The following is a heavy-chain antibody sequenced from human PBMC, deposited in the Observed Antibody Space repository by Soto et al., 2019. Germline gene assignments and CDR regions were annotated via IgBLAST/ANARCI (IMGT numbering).Heavy chain of an antibody. CDR1: GGTLRRYA. D-gene: IGHD3-22*01. V-gene: IGHV1-69*01. Sequence: QVQLVQSGAEVKKPGSSVKVSCKASGGTLRRYAISWVRQAPGRGLEWMGGIIPRFGTTSYAQTEKFQGRLTINANGHMITPPMELSGLISEDLAVYFCAVVDMSENGTKKYFSAMDVWGQGTTVIFSS. CDR2: IIPRFGTT. CDR3: AVVDMSENGTKKYFSAMDV. J-gene: IGHJ6*02.